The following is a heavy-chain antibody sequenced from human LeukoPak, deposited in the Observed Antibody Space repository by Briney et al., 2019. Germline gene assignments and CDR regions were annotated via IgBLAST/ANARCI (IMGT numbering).Heavy chain of an antibody. CDR2: IYSGGST. CDR3: ARGPDCSGGSCYFYYYYYMDV. V-gene: IGHV3-53*01. D-gene: IGHD2-15*01. Sequence: GVSLRLSCAASGFTVSSNYMSWVRQAPGKGPEWVSVIYSGGSTYYADSVKGRFTISRDNSKNTLYLQMNSLRAEDTAVYYCARGPDCSGGSCYFYYYYYMDVWGKGTTVTVSS. CDR1: GFTVSSNY. J-gene: IGHJ6*03.